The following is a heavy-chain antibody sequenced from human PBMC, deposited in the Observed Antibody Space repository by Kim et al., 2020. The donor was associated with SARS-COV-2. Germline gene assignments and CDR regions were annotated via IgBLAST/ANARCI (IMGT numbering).Heavy chain of an antibody. J-gene: IGHJ4*02. Sequence: SETLSLTCTVSGGSISTYYWSWIRQPPGKGLEWIGYIYYSGSTNYNPSLKSRVTMSVDTSKNQFSLKLSSVTAADTAVDYCARHMEFTDDLRPFDYWGQGTLLTVSS. CDR1: GGSISTYY. CDR3: ARHMEFTDDLRPFDY. CDR2: IYYSGST. D-gene: IGHD1-1*01. V-gene: IGHV4-59*08.